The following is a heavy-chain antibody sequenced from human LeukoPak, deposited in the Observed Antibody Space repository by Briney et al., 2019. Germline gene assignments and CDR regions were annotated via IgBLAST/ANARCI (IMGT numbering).Heavy chain of an antibody. Sequence: GGSLRLSCAASGFTFSSYSMNWVRQAPGKGLEWVSYISSSSSTIYYADSVKGRFTISRDNAKNSLYLQMNSLRAEDTAVYYCARDSTWRWLAQRGLDYWGQGTLVTVSS. D-gene: IGHD6-19*01. J-gene: IGHJ4*02. V-gene: IGHV3-48*01. CDR1: GFTFSSYS. CDR3: ARDSTWRWLAQRGLDY. CDR2: ISSSSSTI.